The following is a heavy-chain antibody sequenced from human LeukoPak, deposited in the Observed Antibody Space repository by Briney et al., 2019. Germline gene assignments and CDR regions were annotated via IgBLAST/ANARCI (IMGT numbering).Heavy chain of an antibody. J-gene: IGHJ4*02. V-gene: IGHV1-18*01. CDR1: VYTFTSYG. D-gene: IGHD5-18*01. CDR2: ISDYNDNI. CDR3: ARSGYSYGDDY. Sequence: GASVKVSCKASVYTFTSYGFSWVRQAPGQGLEWMGWISDYNDNIHYAQKLQGRVTMTTDTSASTAYMQLRSLRSDDTAVYYCARSGYSYGDDYWGQGTLVTVSS.